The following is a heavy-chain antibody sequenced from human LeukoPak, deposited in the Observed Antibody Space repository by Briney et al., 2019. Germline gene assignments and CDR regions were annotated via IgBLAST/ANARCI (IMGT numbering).Heavy chain of an antibody. CDR2: IIPIFGTA. CDR1: GGTFSSYA. Sequence: SVKVSCKASGGTFSSYAISWVRQAPGQGLEWMGGIIPIFGTANYAQKFQGRVTITAEESTSTAYMEVSSLRSEDTAVYYCARAGEDCSGGSCYEFDPWGQGTLVTVSS. D-gene: IGHD2-15*01. V-gene: IGHV1-69*01. J-gene: IGHJ5*02. CDR3: ARAGEDCSGGSCYEFDP.